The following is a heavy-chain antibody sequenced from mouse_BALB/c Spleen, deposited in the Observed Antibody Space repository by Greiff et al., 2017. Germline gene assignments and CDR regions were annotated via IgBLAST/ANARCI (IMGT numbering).Heavy chain of an antibody. CDR3: ASLYYYGSSYDFDY. Sequence: EVHLVESGGGLVKPGGSLKLSCAASGFTFSSYAMSWVRQTPEKRLEWVATISSGGSYTYYPDSVKGRFTISRDNAKNTLYLQMSSLRSEDTAMYYCASLYYYGSSYDFDYWGQGTTLTVSS. D-gene: IGHD1-1*01. V-gene: IGHV5-9-3*01. CDR1: GFTFSSYA. CDR2: ISSGGSYT. J-gene: IGHJ2*01.